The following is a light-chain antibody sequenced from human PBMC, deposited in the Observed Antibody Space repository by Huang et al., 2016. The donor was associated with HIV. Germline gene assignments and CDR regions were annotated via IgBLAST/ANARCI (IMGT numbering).Light chain of an antibody. CDR2: SAS. V-gene: IGKV1-39*01. CDR1: QSVGTY. Sequence: IQMTQSPTSLSASVGDRVFISCRTSQSVGTYLNWYQQKPGKAPKLLISSASTLHTGVPSRFSGGGSGTVFTLAISGLQLDDFATYFCQQSFGALSSFGPGTRL. J-gene: IGKJ5*01. CDR3: QQSFGALSS.